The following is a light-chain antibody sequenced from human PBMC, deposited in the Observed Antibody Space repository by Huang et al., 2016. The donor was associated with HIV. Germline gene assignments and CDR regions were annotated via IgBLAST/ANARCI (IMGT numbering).Light chain of an antibody. CDR1: QNVSSN. Sequence: EIVMTQSPATPSVSPGERATLSCRASQNVSSNLAWYQQKPGQAPRLLIYAASTRDTGIPARCSGSGSGTEFTLTISSLQSEDFAVYYCQQYNNWPRTFGQGTKVEIK. V-gene: IGKV3-15*01. CDR3: QQYNNWPRT. J-gene: IGKJ1*01. CDR2: AAS.